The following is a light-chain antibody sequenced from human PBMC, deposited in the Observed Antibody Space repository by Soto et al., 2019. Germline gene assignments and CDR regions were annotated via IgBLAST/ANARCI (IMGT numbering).Light chain of an antibody. CDR2: DAS. J-gene: IGKJ1*01. CDR3: LQRGSWPRGT. Sequence: EIVWTQHQATRSLCPGETDILSCGASQSVSSYLAWYQQKPGQAPRLLIYDASNRATGIPARFSGSGSGTDFTLTISSLESEEFAVYYWLQRGSWPRGTFGQGTKVDIK. CDR1: QSVSSY. V-gene: IGKV3-11*01.